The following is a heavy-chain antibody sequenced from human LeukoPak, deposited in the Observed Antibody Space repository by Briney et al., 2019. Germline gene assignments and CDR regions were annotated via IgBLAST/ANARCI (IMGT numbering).Heavy chain of an antibody. J-gene: IGHJ4*02. D-gene: IGHD4-17*01. CDR2: ISYDGSNK. CDR1: GFTFSSYG. V-gene: IGHV3-30*18. Sequence: GGSLRLSCAASGFTFSSYGMHWVRQAPGKGLEWVAVISYDGSNKYYADSVKGRFTISRDNSKNTLYLQMNSLRAEDTAVYYCAKDMGVDDYAYYFDYRGQGTLVTVSS. CDR3: AKDMGVDDYAYYFDY.